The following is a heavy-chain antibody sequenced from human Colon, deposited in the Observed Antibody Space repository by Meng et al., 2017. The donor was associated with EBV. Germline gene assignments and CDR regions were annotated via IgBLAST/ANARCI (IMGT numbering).Heavy chain of an antibody. CDR3: ASFDHIPRRNYFDY. J-gene: IGHJ4*02. CDR2: IHHSGSA. D-gene: IGHD2-21*01. CDR1: GGCMRSCHYY. V-gene: IGHV4-30-4*01. Sequence: QLQLQEPGPGPVEPSPTLQLTCTFSGGCMRSCHYYWSWFRQPPGKGLEWIGYIHHSGSAYYHPSLKSRVSISVDTSKSQFSLNLNSMTAADTAVYYCASFDHIPRRNYFDYWGQGTLVTVSS.